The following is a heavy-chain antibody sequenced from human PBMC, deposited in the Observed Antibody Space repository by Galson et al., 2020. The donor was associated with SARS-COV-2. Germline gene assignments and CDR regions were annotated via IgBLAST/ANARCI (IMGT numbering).Heavy chain of an antibody. J-gene: IGHJ6*03. CDR3: ATAGYCSSTSCSDYYYYYDMDV. V-gene: IGHV1-69*13. D-gene: IGHD2-2*01. CDR2: IIPIFGTA. CDR1: GGTFSSYA. Sequence: SVKVSCKASGGTFSSYAISWVRQAPGQGLEWMGGIIPIFGTANYAQKFQGRVTITADESTSTAYMELSSLRSEDTAVYYCATAGYCSSTSCSDYYYYYDMDVWGKGTTVTVSS.